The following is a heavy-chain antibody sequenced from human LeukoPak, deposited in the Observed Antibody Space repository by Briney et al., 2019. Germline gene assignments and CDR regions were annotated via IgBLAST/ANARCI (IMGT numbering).Heavy chain of an antibody. CDR2: IYSAGSS. CDR1: GFTVSNIY. J-gene: IGHJ4*02. V-gene: IGHV3-66*01. Sequence: GGSLRLSCAASGFTVSNIYMTWVRQAPGKGLEWVSVIYSAGSSYYADSVKGRFTISKDDSKNTVYLQMNSLRAGDTAVYYCARGYFDTSGLSFDYWGQGTLVTVSS. CDR3: ARGYFDTSGLSFDY. D-gene: IGHD3-22*01.